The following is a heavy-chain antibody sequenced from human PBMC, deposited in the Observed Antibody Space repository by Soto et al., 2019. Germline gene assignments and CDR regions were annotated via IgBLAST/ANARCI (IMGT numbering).Heavy chain of an antibody. CDR3: ARDGTFAYDYDILTGYDYGMDV. CDR1: GYTFTSYA. J-gene: IGHJ6*02. CDR2: INAGNGNT. Sequence: ASVKVSCKASGYTFTSYAMHWVRQAPGQRLEWMGWINAGNGNTKYSQKFQGRVTITRDTSASTAYMELSSLRSEDTAVYYCARDGTFAYDYDILTGYDYGMDVWGQGTTVTVSS. V-gene: IGHV1-3*01. D-gene: IGHD3-9*01.